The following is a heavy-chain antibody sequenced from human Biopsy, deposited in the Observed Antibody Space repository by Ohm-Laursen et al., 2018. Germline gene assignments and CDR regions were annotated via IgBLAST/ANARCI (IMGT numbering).Heavy chain of an antibody. J-gene: IGHJ4*02. CDR3: ARMPHFDY. CDR2: INHRGST. D-gene: IGHD2-2*01. V-gene: IGHV4-34*01. Sequence: TLSLTCTVYSASFSDYYWTWVRQSPGKGLEWIGEINHRGSTNYNPSLRSRVTISVDTSKNQFSLSLRSVTAADTAVYYCARMPHFDYWGQGILVTVSS. CDR1: SASFSDYY.